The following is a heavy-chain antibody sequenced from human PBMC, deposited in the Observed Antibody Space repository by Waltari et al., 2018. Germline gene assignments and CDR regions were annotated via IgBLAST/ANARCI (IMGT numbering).Heavy chain of an antibody. D-gene: IGHD1-20*01. V-gene: IGHV4-30-4*08. CDR1: GDSISSGDYY. CDR3: ARDNAVFPEALR. CDR2: IYHSRNT. Sequence: QVQLQESGPGLVKPSQTLSLTCPVSGDSISSGDYYCSWLRQPPGKGLEWIGYIYHSRNTSYAPCLKSRVSSSVDTSRNRLSLMLNAVTAAETAVYWCARDNAVFPEALRWGQGTLVIVS. J-gene: IGHJ4*02.